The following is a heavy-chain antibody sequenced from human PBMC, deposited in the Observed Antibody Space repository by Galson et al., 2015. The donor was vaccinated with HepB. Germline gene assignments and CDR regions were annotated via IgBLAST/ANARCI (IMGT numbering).Heavy chain of an antibody. CDR1: GFTFSDYY. CDR2: ISSSSSYT. V-gene: IGHV3-11*06. J-gene: IGHJ4*02. Sequence: SLRLSCAASGFTFSDYYMSWLRQAPGKGLEWVSYISSSSSYTNYADSVKGRFTISRDNAKNSLYLQMNSLRAEDTAVYYCASRRYDYVWGSYRQGDPTPDYWGQGTLVTVSS. CDR3: ASRRYDYVWGSYRQGDPTPDY. D-gene: IGHD3-16*02.